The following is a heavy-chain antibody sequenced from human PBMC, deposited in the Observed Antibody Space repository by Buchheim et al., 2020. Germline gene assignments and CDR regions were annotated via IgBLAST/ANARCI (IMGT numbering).Heavy chain of an antibody. Sequence: EVQLVESGGTLIQPGGSLRLSCAASGYTFSSYSMNWLRQAPGKGLEWVAYISSSARTIYYADSVKGRFTISRDNANNSLYLQMNRLRAEEAAHYYCARDRSGYDYGYDNWGPGTL. V-gene: IGHV3-48*01. CDR3: ARDRSGYDYGYDN. CDR1: GYTFSSYS. CDR2: ISSSARTI. D-gene: IGHD5-12*01. J-gene: IGHJ4*02.